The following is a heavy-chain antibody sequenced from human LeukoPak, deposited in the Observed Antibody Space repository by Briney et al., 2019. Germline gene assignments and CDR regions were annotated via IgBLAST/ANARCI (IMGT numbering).Heavy chain of an antibody. CDR2: IYPGESDT. V-gene: IGHV5-51*01. CDR1: GYSFTSYW. D-gene: IGHD2-15*01. Sequence: GESLKISCKGSGYSFTSYWIGWVRPVPGKGLEWMGIIYPGESDTRYSPSFQGQVTISADKSISTAYLQWSSLKASDTAMYYCARRPGYCSGGSCYDPGFDYWGQGTLVTVSS. J-gene: IGHJ4*02. CDR3: ARRPGYCSGGSCYDPGFDY.